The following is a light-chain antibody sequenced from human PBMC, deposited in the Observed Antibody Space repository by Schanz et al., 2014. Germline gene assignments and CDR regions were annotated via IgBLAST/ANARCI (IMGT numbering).Light chain of an antibody. CDR2: SAS. Sequence: DIQMTQSPSSLSASVGARVTITCRARQSIRSYLNWYLQKPGKAPKLLIYSASTLQSGVPSRFSGSGSRTDFTLTISSLQPEDIATYYCQQYDNLPFTFGPGTKVDIK. J-gene: IGKJ3*01. CDR3: QQYDNLPFT. CDR1: QSIRSY. V-gene: IGKV1-33*01.